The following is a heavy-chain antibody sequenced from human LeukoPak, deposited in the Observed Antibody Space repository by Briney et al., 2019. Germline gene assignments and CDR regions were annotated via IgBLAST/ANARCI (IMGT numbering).Heavy chain of an antibody. V-gene: IGHV4-39*07. D-gene: IGHD3-3*01. CDR2: IYYSGST. CDR3: AREGGFYRPLDY. Sequence: SETLSLTCTVSGGSIISSSYYWGWIRQPPGKGLEWIGSIYYSGSTYYNPSLKSRVTISVDTSKNQFSLKLTSVTAADTAVYYCAREGGFYRPLDYSGQGTLVTVSS. CDR1: GGSIISSSYY. J-gene: IGHJ4*02.